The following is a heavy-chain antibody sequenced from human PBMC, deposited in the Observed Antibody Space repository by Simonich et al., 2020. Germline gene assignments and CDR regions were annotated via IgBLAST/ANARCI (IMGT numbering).Heavy chain of an antibody. D-gene: IGHD1-1*01. Sequence: QVQLQQWGAGLLKPSETLSLTCAVYGGSFSGYYWSWIRQPPGKGLGGIGEINHSGSTNSNPSLKSRVTISVDTSKNQFSLKLSSVTAADTAVYYCARGKGWKNAFDIWGQGTMVTVSS. J-gene: IGHJ3*02. CDR2: INHSGST. V-gene: IGHV4-34*01. CDR1: GGSFSGYY. CDR3: ARGKGWKNAFDI.